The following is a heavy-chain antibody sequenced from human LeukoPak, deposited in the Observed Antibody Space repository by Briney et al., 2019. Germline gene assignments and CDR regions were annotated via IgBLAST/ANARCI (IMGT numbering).Heavy chain of an antibody. Sequence: GGSLRLSCAASGFTFSSYSMNWVRQAPGKGLEWVSYISSSSSTIYYADSVKGRFTSSRDNAKNSLYLQMNSLRAEDTAVYYCARGRELKYCSSTSCPGYYFDYWGQGTLVTVSS. J-gene: IGHJ4*02. V-gene: IGHV3-48*01. CDR1: GFTFSSYS. D-gene: IGHD2-2*01. CDR2: ISSSSSTI. CDR3: ARGRELKYCSSTSCPGYYFDY.